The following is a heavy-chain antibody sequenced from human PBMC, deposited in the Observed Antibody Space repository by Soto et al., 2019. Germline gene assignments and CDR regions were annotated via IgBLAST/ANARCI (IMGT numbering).Heavy chain of an antibody. D-gene: IGHD3-10*01. Sequence: VASVKVSCKASGYMFINYGITWVRQAPGQGLEWMGRISPYNGQTNYAQKFQGRVTMTTDTPTSTAYLELRSLRSDDAAVYYCVRDLDGSGSYYTDYWGLGTLVTVSS. CDR1: GYMFINYG. V-gene: IGHV1-18*01. J-gene: IGHJ4*02. CDR2: ISPYNGQT. CDR3: VRDLDGSGSYYTDY.